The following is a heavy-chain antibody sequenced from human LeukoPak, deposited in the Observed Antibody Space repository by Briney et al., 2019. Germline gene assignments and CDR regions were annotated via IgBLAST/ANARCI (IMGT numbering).Heavy chain of an antibody. J-gene: IGHJ5*02. V-gene: IGHV1-18*01. D-gene: IGHD1-26*01. Sequence: ASVKVSCKASGYTFTSYDINWVRQATGQGLEWMGWMNPNSGNTNYAQKLQGRVTMTTDTSTSTAYMELRSLRSDDTAVYYCARGVGNWFDPWGQGTLVTVSS. CDR1: GYTFTSYD. CDR3: ARGVGNWFDP. CDR2: MNPNSGNT.